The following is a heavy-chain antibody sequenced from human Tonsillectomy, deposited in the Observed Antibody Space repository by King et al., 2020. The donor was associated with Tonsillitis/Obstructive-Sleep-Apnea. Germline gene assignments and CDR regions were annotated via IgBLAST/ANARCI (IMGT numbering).Heavy chain of an antibody. D-gene: IGHD3-10*01. Sequence: VQLVESGGGVVQPGGSLRLSCAASGFTFDDYAMHWVRQAPGKGLEWVSLISGDGGTPYYADSVKGRFTISRDNSKNSLYLQMNSLRTEDTALYYCAKDMSYGSGSYPNYMDVWGKGTTVTVSS. CDR2: ISGDGGTP. J-gene: IGHJ6*03. V-gene: IGHV3-43*02. CDR3: AKDMSYGSGSYPNYMDV. CDR1: GFTFDDYA.